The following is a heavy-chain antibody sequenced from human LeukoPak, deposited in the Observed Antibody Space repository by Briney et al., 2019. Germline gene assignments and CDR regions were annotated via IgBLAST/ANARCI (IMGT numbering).Heavy chain of an antibody. CDR1: GGSFSGYY. J-gene: IGHJ5*02. Sequence: SETLSLTCAVYGGSFSGYYWSWIRQPPGKGLEWIGEINHSGSTNYNPSLKSRVTISVDTSKNQFSLKLGSVTAADTAVDYCARDSPVGSWGQGTLVTVS. CDR2: INHSGST. D-gene: IGHD3-16*01. V-gene: IGHV4-34*01. CDR3: ARDSPVGS.